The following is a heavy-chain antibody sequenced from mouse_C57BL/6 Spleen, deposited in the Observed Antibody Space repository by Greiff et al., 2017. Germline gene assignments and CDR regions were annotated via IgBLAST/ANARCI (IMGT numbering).Heavy chain of an antibody. CDR1: GYTFTSYW. CDR3: ASSLSFISTVNYAMDY. D-gene: IGHD1-1*01. V-gene: IGHV1-69*01. Sequence: QVQLQQPGAKLVMPGASVKLSCKASGYTFTSYWMHWVKQRPGQGLEWIGEIDPSDSYTNYNQKFKGKSTLTVDKSSSTAYMQLSSLTSEDSAVYSCASSLSFISTVNYAMDYWGQGTSVTVSS. CDR2: IDPSDSYT. J-gene: IGHJ4*01.